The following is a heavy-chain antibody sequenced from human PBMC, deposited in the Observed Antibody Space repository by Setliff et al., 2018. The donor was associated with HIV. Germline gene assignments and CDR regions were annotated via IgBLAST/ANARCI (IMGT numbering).Heavy chain of an antibody. D-gene: IGHD6-19*01. V-gene: IGHV1-18*01. CDR2: ISPNFGHT. CDR3: ARLGSGWSDSYYYAMDI. Sequence: RASVKVSCKASGYTFTTYGISWVRQAPGHGLEWMGWISPNFGHTKYAQKFLDRVTMTVDTATSRVYMELRSLRSDDTAVYFCARLGSGWSDSYYYAMDIWGQGTTVTV. CDR1: GYTFTTYG. J-gene: IGHJ6*02.